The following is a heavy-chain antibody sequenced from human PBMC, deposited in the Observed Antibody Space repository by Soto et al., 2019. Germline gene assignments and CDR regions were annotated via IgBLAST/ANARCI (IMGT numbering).Heavy chain of an antibody. Sequence: AGGSLRLSCAASGFTFSSYGMHWVRQAPGKGLEWVAVISYDGSNKYYADSVKGRFTISRDNSKNTLYLQMNSLRAEDTAVYYCAKDGVSITGTTGIDYWGQGTLVTVSS. D-gene: IGHD1-7*01. V-gene: IGHV3-30*18. CDR1: GFTFSSYG. J-gene: IGHJ4*02. CDR3: AKDGVSITGTTGIDY. CDR2: ISYDGSNK.